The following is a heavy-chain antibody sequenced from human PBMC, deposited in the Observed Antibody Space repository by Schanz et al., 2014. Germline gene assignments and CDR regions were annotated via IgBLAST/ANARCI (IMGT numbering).Heavy chain of an antibody. CDR2: MNPTTGNR. D-gene: IGHD4-17*01. V-gene: IGHV1-46*01. CDR1: GYTFTSYY. CDR3: AGEYGDRAL. J-gene: IGHJ4*02. Sequence: QVQLVQSGAEVKKPGASVKVSCEASGYTFTSYYIHWFRQAPGQGLEWMGWMNPTTGNRGYAQNFQDRATMTGDTYLNTVRVEVTDLKYGERGVYYWAGEYGDRALWGQGALIAVSS.